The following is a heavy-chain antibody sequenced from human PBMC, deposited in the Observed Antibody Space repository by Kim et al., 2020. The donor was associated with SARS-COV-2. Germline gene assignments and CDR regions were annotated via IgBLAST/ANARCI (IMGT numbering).Heavy chain of an antibody. CDR3: ARAAAILGLYYYYMDV. V-gene: IGHV3-30*07. Sequence: DAVRGRFPISSDNSKSTLHLQMNSLRAEDTAVYYCARAAAILGLYYYYMDVWGQGTTVAVSS. J-gene: IGHJ6*03. D-gene: IGHD2-2*02.